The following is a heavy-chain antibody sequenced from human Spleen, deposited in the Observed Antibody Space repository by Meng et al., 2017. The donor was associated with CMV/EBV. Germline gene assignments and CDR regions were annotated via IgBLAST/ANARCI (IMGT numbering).Heavy chain of an antibody. V-gene: IGHV1-2*02. Sequence: ASVKVSCKASGYTFITYGISWVRQAPGQGLEWMGWINPNSGATNYAQRFEGRVIMTRDTSITTAYMEVRRLRSDDTAVYFCARGPLGWGQGTLVTVSS. CDR2: INPNSGAT. D-gene: IGHD7-27*01. CDR1: GYTFITYG. CDR3: ARGPLG. J-gene: IGHJ4*02.